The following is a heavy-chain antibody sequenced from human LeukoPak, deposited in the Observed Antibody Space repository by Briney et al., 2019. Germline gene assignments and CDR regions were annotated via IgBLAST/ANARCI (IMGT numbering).Heavy chain of an antibody. CDR2: IKQDGSEK. Sequence: PGGSLRLSCAASGFTFSSYWMSWVRQAPGKGLEWVANIKQDGSEKYYVDSVKGRFTISRDNANNSLYLQMNSLRAEDTAVYYCATEGSMATILSLGYYYYGMDVWGQGTTVTVSS. CDR3: ATEGSMATILSLGYYYYGMDV. D-gene: IGHD5-24*01. J-gene: IGHJ6*02. V-gene: IGHV3-7*01. CDR1: GFTFSSYW.